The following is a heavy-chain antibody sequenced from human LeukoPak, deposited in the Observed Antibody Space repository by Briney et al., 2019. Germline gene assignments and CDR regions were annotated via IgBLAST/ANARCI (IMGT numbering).Heavy chain of an antibody. CDR1: GFTLSSYG. J-gene: IGHJ4*02. D-gene: IGHD3-10*01. Sequence: GGSLRLSCAASGFTLSSYGMHWVRQAPGKGLEWVAVISYDGSNKYYADSVKGRFTISRDNSKNTLYLQMNSLRAEDTAVYYCAKGVWFGDYWGQGTLVTVSS. V-gene: IGHV3-30*18. CDR2: ISYDGSNK. CDR3: AKGVWFGDY.